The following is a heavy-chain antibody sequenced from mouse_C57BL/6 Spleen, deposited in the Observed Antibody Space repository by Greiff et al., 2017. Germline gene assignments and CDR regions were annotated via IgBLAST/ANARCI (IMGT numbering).Heavy chain of an antibody. V-gene: IGHV6-3*01. CDR1: GFTFSNYW. J-gene: IGHJ3*01. Sequence: EVMLVESGGGLVQPGGSMKLSCVASGFTFSNYWMNWVRQSPEKGLEWVAQIRLKSDNYATHYAESVKGRFTISRDDSKSRGYLQMNNIRAEDTGIYYCTRANWDVAWLAYGGQGTLVTVSA. CDR3: TRANWDVAWLAY. D-gene: IGHD4-1*01. CDR2: IRLKSDNYAT.